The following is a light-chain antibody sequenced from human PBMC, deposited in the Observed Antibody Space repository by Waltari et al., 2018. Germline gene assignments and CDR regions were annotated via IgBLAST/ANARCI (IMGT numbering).Light chain of an antibody. Sequence: RASQNVNTNLAWYQQKPGQSPRALIYGASTRATGIPARFSCSGSGTEFTLTISSLQSEDFAVYYCQQYNNWPPKYTFGQGTKLEIK. J-gene: IGKJ2*01. CDR1: QNVNTN. V-gene: IGKV3-15*01. CDR2: GAS. CDR3: QQYNNWPPKYT.